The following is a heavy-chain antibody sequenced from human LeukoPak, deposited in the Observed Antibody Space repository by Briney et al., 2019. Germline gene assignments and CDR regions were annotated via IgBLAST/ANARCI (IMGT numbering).Heavy chain of an antibody. D-gene: IGHD1-1*01. Sequence: GGSLRLSCAASGFTFSSYVVHWVRQAPGKGLEWLALISYDGTNTYYADSVKGRFTISRDNSENTLYLQMNNLRPEDSAIYYCASQKRELDYWGQGTRVTVSS. CDR2: ISYDGTNT. J-gene: IGHJ4*02. V-gene: IGHV3-30-3*01. CDR1: GFTFSSYV. CDR3: ASQKRELDY.